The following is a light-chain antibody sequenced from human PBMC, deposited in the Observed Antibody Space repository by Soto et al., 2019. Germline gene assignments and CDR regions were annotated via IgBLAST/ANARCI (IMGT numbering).Light chain of an antibody. J-gene: IGLJ1*01. CDR3: CSYADRYSLYV. CDR2: DVS. Sequence: QSALTQPRSVSGSPGQSVTISCTGTSSDVGGYNYVSWYQQHPGKAPKLMIYDVSKRPSGVPDRFSGSKSGNTVSLTISGLQAEDEADYYCCSYADRYSLYVFGTGTKLTVL. CDR1: SSDVGGYNY. V-gene: IGLV2-11*01.